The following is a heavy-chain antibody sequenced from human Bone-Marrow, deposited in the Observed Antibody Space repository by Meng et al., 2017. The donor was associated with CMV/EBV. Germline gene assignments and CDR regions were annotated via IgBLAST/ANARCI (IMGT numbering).Heavy chain of an antibody. CDR2: ISGSGGST. V-gene: IGHV3-23*01. D-gene: IGHD1-26*01. J-gene: IGHJ4*02. Sequence: QESVSRISGSGGSTNHADSSRDNSKNTMYLQMNSLRAEDTAVYYCVRGVGEFLGWEMGYWGQGTLVTVSS. CDR3: VRGVGEFLGWEMGY.